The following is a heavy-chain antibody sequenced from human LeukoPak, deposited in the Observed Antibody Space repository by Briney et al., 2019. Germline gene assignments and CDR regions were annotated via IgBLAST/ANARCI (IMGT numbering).Heavy chain of an antibody. D-gene: IGHD3-3*01. J-gene: IGHJ4*02. Sequence: PSETLSLTCTVSGGSISSYYWSWIRQPPGKGLEWIGYIYYSGSTNYNSSLKGRVTISVDTSKNQFSLKLSSVTAADTAVYYCARGTYDFWSGPTTHLFDYWGQGTLVTVSS. CDR1: GGSISSYY. V-gene: IGHV4-59*01. CDR2: IYYSGST. CDR3: ARGTYDFWSGPTTHLFDY.